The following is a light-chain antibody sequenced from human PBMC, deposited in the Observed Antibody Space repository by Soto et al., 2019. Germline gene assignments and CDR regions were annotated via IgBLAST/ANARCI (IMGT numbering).Light chain of an antibody. J-gene: IGKJ1*01. CDR2: DAS. Sequence: EIVMTQSPATLSVSPGERATLSCRASQSVSSYLAWYQQKPGQAPRLLIYDASNRATGIPDRFSGSGSGTDFTLSISRLEPEDFAVYYCQQYENMWTFGQGTKVDIK. V-gene: IGKV3-11*01. CDR3: QQYENMWT. CDR1: QSVSSY.